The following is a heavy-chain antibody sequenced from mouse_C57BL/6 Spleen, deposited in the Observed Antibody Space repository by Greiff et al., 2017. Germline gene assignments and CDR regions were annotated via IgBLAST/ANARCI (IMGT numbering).Heavy chain of an antibody. V-gene: IGHV5-12*01. D-gene: IGHD2-4*01. CDR1: GFTFSDYY. Sequence: EVKLEESGGGLVQPGGSLKLSCAASGFTFSDYYMYWVRQTPEKRLEWVAYISNGGGSTYYPDTVKGRFTISRDNAKNTLYLQMSRLKSEDTAMYYCARHDYGAWFAYWGQGTLVTVSA. J-gene: IGHJ3*01. CDR2: ISNGGGST. CDR3: ARHDYGAWFAY.